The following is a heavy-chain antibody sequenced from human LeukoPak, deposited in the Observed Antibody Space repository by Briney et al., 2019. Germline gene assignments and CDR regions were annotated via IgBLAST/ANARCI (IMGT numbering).Heavy chain of an antibody. V-gene: IGHV4-31*03. CDR2: IYYSGST. CDR1: GGSLSRGGYY. D-gene: IGHD4-17*01. CDR3: ARDTDYGDYGVFDY. J-gene: IGHJ4*02. Sequence: TLSLTCTVSGGSLSRGGYYWSWIRQHPGKGLEWIGYIYYSGSTYYNPSLKSRVTISVDTSKNQFSLKLSSVTAADTAVYYCARDTDYGDYGVFDYWGQGTLVTVSS.